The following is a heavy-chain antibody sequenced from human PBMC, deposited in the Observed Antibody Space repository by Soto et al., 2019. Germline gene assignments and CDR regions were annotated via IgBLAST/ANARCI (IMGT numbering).Heavy chain of an antibody. Sequence: QVQLVESGGGVVQPGRSLRLSCAASGFTFSSYAMHWVRQAPGKGLEWVAVISYDGSNKYYADSVKGRFTISRDNSKNTLYLQMNSLRAEDTAVYYCAHGWYSSGIDYWGQGTLVTVSS. CDR3: AHGWYSSGIDY. J-gene: IGHJ4*02. D-gene: IGHD6-19*01. CDR1: GFTFSSYA. CDR2: ISYDGSNK. V-gene: IGHV3-30-3*01.